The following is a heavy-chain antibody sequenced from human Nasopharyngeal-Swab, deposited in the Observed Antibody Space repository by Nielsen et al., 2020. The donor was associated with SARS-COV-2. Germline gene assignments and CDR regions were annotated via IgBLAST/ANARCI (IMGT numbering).Heavy chain of an antibody. J-gene: IGHJ4*02. CDR3: ARDRGSGSYSYYFDY. D-gene: IGHD3-10*01. Sequence: GESLKISCAASGFTFSSYAMHWVRQAPGKGLEWVAVISYDGSNKYYADSVKGRFTISRDNSKNTLYLKMNSLRAEDTAVYYCARDRGSGSYSYYFDYWGQGTLVTVSS. CDR1: GFTFSSYA. CDR2: ISYDGSNK. V-gene: IGHV3-30*04.